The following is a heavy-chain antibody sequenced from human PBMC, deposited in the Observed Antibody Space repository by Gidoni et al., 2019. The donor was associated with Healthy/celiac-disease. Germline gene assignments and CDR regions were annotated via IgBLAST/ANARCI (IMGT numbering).Heavy chain of an antibody. V-gene: IGHV3-23*04. J-gene: IGHJ6*02. CDR2: ISGSGGST. CDR1: GFTFSSYA. D-gene: IGHD6-19*01. Sequence: EVQLVESGGGLVQPGGSLRLSCAPSGFTFSSYAMSWVRQAPGKGLEWVSAISGSGGSTYYEDSVKGRFTISRDNSKNTLYLQMNSLRAEDTAVYYCAGGASSGWYFKSRGYYYGMDVWGQGTTVTVSS. CDR3: AGGASSGWYFKSRGYYYGMDV.